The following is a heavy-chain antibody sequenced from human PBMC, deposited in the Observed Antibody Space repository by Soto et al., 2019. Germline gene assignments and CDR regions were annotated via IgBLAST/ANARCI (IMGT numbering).Heavy chain of an antibody. Sequence: TSETLSLTCTVSGGSISSSSYYWGWIRQPPGKGLECIGSIYYSGSTYYNPSLKIRVTISVDTSKNQFSLKLSSVTAADTAVYYCARLPYYYDSSGYYGPYYGMDVWGQGTTVTVSS. CDR2: IYYSGST. CDR1: GGSISSSSYY. V-gene: IGHV4-39*01. CDR3: ARLPYYYDSSGYYGPYYGMDV. D-gene: IGHD3-22*01. J-gene: IGHJ6*02.